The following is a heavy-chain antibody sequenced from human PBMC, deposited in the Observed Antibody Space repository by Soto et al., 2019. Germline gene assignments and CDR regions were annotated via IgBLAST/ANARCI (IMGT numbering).Heavy chain of an antibody. CDR2: ISAYNDNT. CDR1: GFTFTSYA. V-gene: IGHV1-18*01. CDR3: ARGWFGEFVSYFDY. Sequence: QVHLVQSGAEVKKPGASVKVSCRASGFTFTSYAISWVRQAPGQGLEWMGWISAYNDNTNYAQKVQGRGTMNTDTSTSKAYMELRSLRSDDTAVYYCARGWFGEFVSYFDYWGQGTLVTVSS. D-gene: IGHD3-10*01. J-gene: IGHJ4*02.